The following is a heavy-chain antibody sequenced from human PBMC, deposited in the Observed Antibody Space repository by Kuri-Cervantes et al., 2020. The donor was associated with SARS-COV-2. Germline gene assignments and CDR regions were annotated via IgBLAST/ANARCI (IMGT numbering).Heavy chain of an antibody. CDR1: GGSISSGDYY. D-gene: IGHD3-16*01. CDR2: IYYSGST. J-gene: IGHJ6*03. Sequence: SETLSLTCTVSGGSISSGDYYWSWIRQPPGKGLEWIGYIYYSGSTYYNPSLKSRVTISVDTSKNQFSLKLSSVTAADTAVYYCARGAAYYYYMDVWGKGTTVTVSS. V-gene: IGHV4-30-4*08. CDR3: ARGAAYYYYMDV.